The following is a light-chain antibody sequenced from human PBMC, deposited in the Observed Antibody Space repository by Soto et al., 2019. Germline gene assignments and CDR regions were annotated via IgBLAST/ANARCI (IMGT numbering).Light chain of an antibody. CDR1: QSVLYSSDNRNN. Sequence: DIGMTQSPDSLAVSLGERATINCKSSQSVLYSSDNRNNLAWYQQKPAQPPRLLIHWASTRESGVPDRFSGSGSGTDFTLTISSLQAEDVAVYYCQQHYSTPRTFGQGTKVEIK. CDR2: WAS. CDR3: QQHYSTPRT. J-gene: IGKJ1*01. V-gene: IGKV4-1*01.